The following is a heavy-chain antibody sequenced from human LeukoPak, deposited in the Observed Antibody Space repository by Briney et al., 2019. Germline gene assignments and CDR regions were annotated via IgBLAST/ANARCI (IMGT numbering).Heavy chain of an antibody. J-gene: IGHJ4*02. CDR1: GFTFSSYT. CDR3: AKDGGLWVSAHWGDS. V-gene: IGHV3-23*01. D-gene: IGHD7-27*01. CDR2: ITTSDGNT. Sequence: GGSLRPSCAASGFTFSSYTMSWVRQAPGKGLEWVSTITTSDGNTYYADSVKGRFTVSRDNSKNTLFLQMNSLRAEDTAVYYCAKDGGLWVSAHWGDSWGRGTLVTVSS.